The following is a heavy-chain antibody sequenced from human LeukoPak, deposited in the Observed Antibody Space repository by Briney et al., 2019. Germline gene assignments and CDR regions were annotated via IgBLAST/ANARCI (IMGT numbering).Heavy chain of an antibody. CDR3: ARTYYYGSGSYGDDY. CDR1: GFTFSSYS. Sequence: GGSLRLSCAASGFTFSSYSMNWVRQAPGKGLEWVSSISGSSSYIYYADSVKGRFTISRDNAKNSLYLQMNSLRAEDTAVYSCARTYYYGSGSYGDDYWGQGTLVTVSS. D-gene: IGHD3-10*01. CDR2: ISGSSSYI. J-gene: IGHJ4*02. V-gene: IGHV3-21*01.